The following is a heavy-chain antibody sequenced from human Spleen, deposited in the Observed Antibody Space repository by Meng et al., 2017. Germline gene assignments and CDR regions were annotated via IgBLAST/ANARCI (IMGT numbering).Heavy chain of an antibody. J-gene: IGHJ4*02. Sequence: QVRLQPWGDGLLKPSETLSLTCGVSGGSFSDYYWSWIRQPPGKGLEWIGEINHSGSTNYNPSLESRATISVDTSQNNLSLKLSSVTAADSAVYYCARGPTTMAHDFDYWGQGTLVTVSS. V-gene: IGHV4-34*01. D-gene: IGHD4-11*01. CDR1: GGSFSDYY. CDR3: ARGPTTMAHDFDY. CDR2: INHSGST.